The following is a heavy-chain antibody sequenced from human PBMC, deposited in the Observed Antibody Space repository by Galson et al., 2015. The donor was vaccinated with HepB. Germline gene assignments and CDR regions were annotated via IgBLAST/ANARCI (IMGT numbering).Heavy chain of an antibody. V-gene: IGHV3-23*01. CDR3: AKDGKGLTSYSRD. J-gene: IGHJ4*02. CDR2: ISGSGGST. Sequence: SLRLSCAASGFTFSSYAMSWVRQAPGKGLEWVSAISGSGGSTYYADSVKGRFTISRDNSKNTLYLQMNSLRAGDTAVYYCAKDGKGLTSYSRDWGQGTLVTVSS. D-gene: IGHD1-26*01. CDR1: GFTFSSYA.